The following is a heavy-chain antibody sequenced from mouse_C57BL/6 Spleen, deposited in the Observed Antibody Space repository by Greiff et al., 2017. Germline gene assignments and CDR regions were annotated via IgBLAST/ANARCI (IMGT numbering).Heavy chain of an antibody. CDR2: IDPSDSYT. D-gene: IGHD4-1*01. Sequence: QVQLQQPGAELVMPGASVKLSCKASGYTFTSYWMHWVKQRPGQGLEWIGEIDPSDSYTNYNQKFKGKSTLTVDKSSSTAYMQLSSLTSEDSAVYYCARRTGTFGCDDWGQGTTLTVSS. V-gene: IGHV1-69*01. CDR3: ARRTGTFGCDD. J-gene: IGHJ2*01. CDR1: GYTFTSYW.